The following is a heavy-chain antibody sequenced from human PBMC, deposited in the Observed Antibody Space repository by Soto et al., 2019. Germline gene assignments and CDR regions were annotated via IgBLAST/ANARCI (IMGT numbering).Heavy chain of an antibody. D-gene: IGHD3-3*01. CDR1: GFTFSSYA. V-gene: IGHV3-23*01. CDR3: ARAPYDFWSGYYQTAFDY. CDR2: ISGSGGST. J-gene: IGHJ4*02. Sequence: PGGSLRLSCAASGFTFSSYAMSWVRQAPGKGLEWVSAISGSGGSTYYADSVKGRFTISRDNSKNTLYLQMNSLRAEDTAVYYCARAPYDFWSGYYQTAFDYWGQGTLVTVSS.